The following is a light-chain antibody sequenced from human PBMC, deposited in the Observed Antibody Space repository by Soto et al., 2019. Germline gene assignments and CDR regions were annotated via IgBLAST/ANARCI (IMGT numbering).Light chain of an antibody. CDR2: AAS. V-gene: IGKV1-39*01. Sequence: DIQMTQSPSSLSASVGDRVTITCRASQSISSYLNWYQQKPGKAPKLLIYAASSLQSEVPSRFSGSGSGTDFTLTISSLQPEDFATYYCQQSYSTPWTFGQGNKVEIK. J-gene: IGKJ1*01. CDR1: QSISSY. CDR3: QQSYSTPWT.